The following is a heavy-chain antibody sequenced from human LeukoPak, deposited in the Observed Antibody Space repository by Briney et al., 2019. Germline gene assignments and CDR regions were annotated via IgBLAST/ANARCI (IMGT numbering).Heavy chain of an antibody. V-gene: IGHV4-34*01. CDR1: TGALSGYS. CDR2: LHESRRT. D-gene: IGHD7-27*01. CDR3: ARSQSVWAAPGFDV. J-gene: IGHJ3*01. Sequence: PETLSLTCSVYTGALSGYSWTWIRQTPGKGLEWIGELHESRRTDYNPSLKSRVTISRDTSKNQFSLTLTSVTAADTAVYYCARSQSVWAAPGFDVWGQGTLVTVS.